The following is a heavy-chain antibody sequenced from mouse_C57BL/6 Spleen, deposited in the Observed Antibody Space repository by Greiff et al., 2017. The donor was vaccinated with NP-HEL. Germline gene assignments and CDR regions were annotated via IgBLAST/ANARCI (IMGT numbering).Heavy chain of an antibody. CDR1: GYTFTSYW. V-gene: IGHV1-72*01. CDR2: IDPNSGGT. CDR3: ARYLISLSAMDY. D-gene: IGHD1-1*01. J-gene: IGHJ4*01. Sequence: QVQLKQSGAEFVKPGASVKLSCKASGYTFTSYWMHWVKQRPGRGLEWIGRIDPNSGGTKYNEKFKSKATLTVDKPSSTAYMQLSSLTSEDSAVYYGARYLISLSAMDYWGQGTSVTVSS.